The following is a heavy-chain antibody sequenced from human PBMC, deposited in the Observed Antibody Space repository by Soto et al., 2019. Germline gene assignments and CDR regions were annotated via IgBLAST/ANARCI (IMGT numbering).Heavy chain of an antibody. Sequence: SETLSLTCTFSGGSISSGGYYWSWIRQHPGKGLEWIGYIYYSGSTYYNPSLKSRVTISVDTSKNQFSLKLSSVTAADTAVYYCARGRGCTNGVCYPSAFDIWGQGTMVTVSS. CDR3: ARGRGCTNGVCYPSAFDI. V-gene: IGHV4-31*03. J-gene: IGHJ3*02. D-gene: IGHD2-8*01. CDR2: IYYSGST. CDR1: GGSISSGGYY.